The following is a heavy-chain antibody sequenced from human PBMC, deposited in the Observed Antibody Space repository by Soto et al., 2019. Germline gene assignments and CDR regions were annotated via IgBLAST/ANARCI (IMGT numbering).Heavy chain of an antibody. CDR2: IYYSGST. D-gene: IGHD3-10*01. V-gene: IGHV4-59*08. Sequence: QVQLQESGPGLVEPSETLSLTCTVSGGSISSYYWSWIRQPPGKGLEWIWYIYYSGSTNYNPSLNKRSNIPVDTYKNQFALKLTAVTAADTAVYYCARHVKWFGALLPDYWGQDTLVTVSS. CDR1: GGSISSYY. J-gene: IGHJ4*02. CDR3: ARHVKWFGALLPDY.